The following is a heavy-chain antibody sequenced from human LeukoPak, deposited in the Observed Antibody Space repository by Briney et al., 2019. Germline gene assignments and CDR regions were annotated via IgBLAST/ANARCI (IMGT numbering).Heavy chain of an antibody. CDR2: INENGRSP. CDR3: ARTMGSCSSTSCHTYGMDV. Sequence: GGSLRLSCVGSGFTFGDHGMNWVRQAPGKGPEWVAGINENGRSPGYADSVKGRFTISRDNAKNSLYLQMNSLRAEDTALYHCARTMGSCSSTSCHTYGMDVWGQGTTVTVSS. D-gene: IGHD2-2*01. J-gene: IGHJ6*02. V-gene: IGHV3-20*01. CDR1: GFTFGDHG.